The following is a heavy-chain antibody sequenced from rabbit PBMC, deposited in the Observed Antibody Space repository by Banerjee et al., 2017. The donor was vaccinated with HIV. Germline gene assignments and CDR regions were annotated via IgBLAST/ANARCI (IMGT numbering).Heavy chain of an antibody. D-gene: IGHD4-1*01. V-gene: IGHV1S45*01. Sequence: QEQLKEIGGGLVQPGGSLTLSCNASGFDFSVYYMSWVRQAPGKGLEWIGCIVAGSDGMTYYATWAKGRFTISKTSSTTVTLQMTSLTAADTASYFCARDLAGVIGWNFGLWGPGTLVTVS. CDR1: GFDFSVYY. CDR3: ARDLAGVIGWNFGL. CDR2: IVAGSDGMT. J-gene: IGHJ6*01.